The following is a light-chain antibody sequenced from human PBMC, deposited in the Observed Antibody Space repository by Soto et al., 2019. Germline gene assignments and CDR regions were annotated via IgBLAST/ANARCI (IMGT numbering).Light chain of an antibody. CDR1: QSISSW. CDR3: QQYNSYST. Sequence: DIQMTPSLSTLSASVGDRVTITCRASQSISSWLAWYQQKPGKAPKLLIYKASSLESGVPSRFSGSGSGTEFTLTISSLQPDDFATYYCQQYNSYSTFGQGTKVDIK. CDR2: KAS. V-gene: IGKV1-5*03. J-gene: IGKJ1*01.